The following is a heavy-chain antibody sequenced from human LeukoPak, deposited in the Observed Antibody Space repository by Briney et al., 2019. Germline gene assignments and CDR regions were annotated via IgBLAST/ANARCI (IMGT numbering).Heavy chain of an antibody. Sequence: SETLSLTCTVSGASTNTHFWSWIRQPAAKGLEWIGRIYFSGSSNYNPSLKSRVTMSVDTSNNQLSLKLTSVSAADTAVYYCARLYYDSSGYYQICYFDYWGQGTLSPSPQ. J-gene: IGHJ4*02. CDR2: IYFSGSS. V-gene: IGHV4-4*07. CDR1: GASTNTHF. CDR3: ARLYYDSSGYYQICYFDY. D-gene: IGHD3-22*01.